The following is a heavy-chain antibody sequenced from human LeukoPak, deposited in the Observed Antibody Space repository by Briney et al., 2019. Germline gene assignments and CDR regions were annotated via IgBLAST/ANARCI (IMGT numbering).Heavy chain of an antibody. CDR2: IKSKTDGGTT. CDR3: TTDSPRSRVLAAARGYMDV. D-gene: IGHD6-13*01. J-gene: IGHJ6*03. Sequence: GGSLRLSCAASGFTFSNAWMSWVRQAPGKGLEWVGRIKSKTDGGTTDYAAPVKGRFTISRDDSKNTLYLQMNSLKTEDTAVYYCTTDSPRSRVLAAARGYMDVWGRGTTVTISS. CDR1: GFTFSNAW. V-gene: IGHV3-15*01.